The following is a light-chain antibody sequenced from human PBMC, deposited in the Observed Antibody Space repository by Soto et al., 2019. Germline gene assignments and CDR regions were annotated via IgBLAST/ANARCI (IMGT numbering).Light chain of an antibody. CDR1: QSVNYY. V-gene: IGKV3-11*01. J-gene: IGKJ4*01. CDR2: DTS. CDR3: QQRGDWPT. Sequence: EIVVTQSPATLSLSPGERATLSCRASQSVNYYLAWYQQKPGKAPRLLIYDTSNRATGIPARFSGSGSGTDFTLTISSLEPEDFAVYYCQQRGDWPTFGGGTKVEIK.